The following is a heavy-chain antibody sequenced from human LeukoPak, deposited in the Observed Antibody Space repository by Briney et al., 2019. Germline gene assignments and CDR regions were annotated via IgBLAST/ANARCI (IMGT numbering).Heavy chain of an antibody. J-gene: IGHJ4*02. V-gene: IGHV3-21*01. CDR2: ISSSSGYI. Sequence: GGSLRLSFGASGFTFNSYSMNWVRQAPGKGLEWVSCISSSSGYIYYADSVKGRFTISRDNAKNSLYLQMNSLRAEDTAVYYCARDLEWQLVSFDYWGQGTLVTVS. D-gene: IGHD6-6*01. CDR1: GFTFNSYS. CDR3: ARDLEWQLVSFDY.